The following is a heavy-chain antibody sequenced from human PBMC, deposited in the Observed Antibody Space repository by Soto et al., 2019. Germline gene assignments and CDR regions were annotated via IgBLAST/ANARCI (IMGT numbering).Heavy chain of an antibody. CDR2: TDTDGSRK. D-gene: IGHD4-17*01. J-gene: IGHJ6*01. CDR1: GFRFNTHG. CDR3: GRVPLDGNYANGVDV. Sequence: PGVSLRLPCAASGFRFNTHGMYWVRRAPGKGLEWVANTDTDGSRKNYVDSVKGRFIISRDNAKNSLFLQMNSLRADDTAVYYCGRVPLDGNYANGVDVWGQGTTVTVSS. V-gene: IGHV3-7*03.